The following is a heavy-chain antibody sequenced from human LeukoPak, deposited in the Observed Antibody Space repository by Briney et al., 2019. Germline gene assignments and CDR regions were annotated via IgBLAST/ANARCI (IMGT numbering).Heavy chain of an antibody. CDR3: ATTYGGQLGYFDY. CDR1: GYTFTSYW. Sequence: AESLKISCKGSGYTFTSYWIAWVRQMSGKGLEWMGIIHPGDSDTRYSPSFQGQVTISADKSIATAYLQWNSLKASDTAMYYCATTYGGQLGYFDYWGLGTLVTVSS. CDR2: IHPGDSDT. V-gene: IGHV5-51*01. J-gene: IGHJ4*02. D-gene: IGHD4-23*01.